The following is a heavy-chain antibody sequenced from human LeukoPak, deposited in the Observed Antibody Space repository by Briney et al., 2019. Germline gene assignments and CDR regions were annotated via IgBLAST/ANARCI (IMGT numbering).Heavy chain of an antibody. J-gene: IGHJ4*02. CDR2: IAGDGIDK. D-gene: IGHD1-26*01. Sequence: PGGSLRLSCAASGFTFSANPMHWVGQAAGKGLEWVAIIAGDGIDKYYADSVKGRFTISRDNSKDTLYLQMDRLRDEDTAVYYCARQGYTGTYYRPLDSWGQGTLVSVSS. V-gene: IGHV3-30-3*01. CDR1: GFTFSANP. CDR3: ARQGYTGTYYRPLDS.